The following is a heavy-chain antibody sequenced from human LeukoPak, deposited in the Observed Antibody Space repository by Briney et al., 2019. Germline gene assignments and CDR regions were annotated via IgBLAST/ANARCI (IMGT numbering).Heavy chain of an antibody. D-gene: IGHD6-13*01. CDR1: GDSISSNYW. V-gene: IGHV4-4*02. CDR2: IYHSGST. Sequence: SGTLSLTCAVSGDSISSNYWWSWVRQPPGKGLEWIGEIYHSGSTNYSPSLKSRVTISVDKSKNQFSLKLTSVTAADTAVYYCARDKPSSYFDYWGQGTLVTVSS. CDR3: ARDKPSSYFDY. J-gene: IGHJ4*02.